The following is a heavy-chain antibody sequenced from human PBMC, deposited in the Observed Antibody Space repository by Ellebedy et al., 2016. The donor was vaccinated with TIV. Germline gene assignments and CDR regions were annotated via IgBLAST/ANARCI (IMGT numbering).Heavy chain of an antibody. V-gene: IGHV1-18*01. Sequence: ASSVKVSCKASGYTFTSYGISWVRQAPGQGLEWMGWISAYNGNTNYAQKLQGRVAMTTDTSTSTAYMELRSLRSDDTAVYYCARDNGLLPKQDGFDYWGQGTLVTVSS. J-gene: IGHJ4*02. CDR2: ISAYNGNT. CDR1: GYTFTSYG. CDR3: ARDNGLLPKQDGFDY. D-gene: IGHD2-15*01.